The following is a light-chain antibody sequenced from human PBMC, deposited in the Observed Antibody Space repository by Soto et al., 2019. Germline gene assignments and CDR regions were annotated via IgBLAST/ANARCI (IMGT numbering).Light chain of an antibody. V-gene: IGLV2-8*01. CDR2: EVT. CDR1: SSDVGAYKY. CDR3: SSYAGNNNFVV. J-gene: IGLJ2*01. Sequence: QSVLTQPPSASGSPGQSVTISCTGTSSDVGAYKYVSWYQQHPGKAPKLMIYEVTKRPSGVPGRFSGSKSGNTASLTVSGLQAEEEADYYCSSYAGNNNFVVFGGGTKVTVL.